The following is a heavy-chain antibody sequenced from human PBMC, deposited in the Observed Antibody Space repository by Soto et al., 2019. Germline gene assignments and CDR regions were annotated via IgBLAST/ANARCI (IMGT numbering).Heavy chain of an antibody. D-gene: IGHD3-22*01. CDR2: IYYSGST. Sequence: SETLSLTCTVSGGSISSGGYYWSWIRQHPGKGLEWIGYIYYSGSTYYNPSLKSRVTISVDTSKNQFSLKLSSVTAADTAVYYCAREITNYYYDSSGYSSHYGMDVSGPGTTVTVSS. J-gene: IGHJ6*02. CDR3: AREITNYYYDSSGYSSHYGMDV. CDR1: GGSISSGGYY. V-gene: IGHV4-31*03.